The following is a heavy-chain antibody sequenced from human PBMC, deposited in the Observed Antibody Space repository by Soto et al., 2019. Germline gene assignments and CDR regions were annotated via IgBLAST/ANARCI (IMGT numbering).Heavy chain of an antibody. CDR1: GGSFSGYY. D-gene: IGHD1-1*01. V-gene: IGHV4-34*01. J-gene: IGHJ4*02. CDR3: ARVRYNSNDQVPYYFDY. CDR2: INHSGST. Sequence: PSETLSLTCAVYGGSFSGYYWSWIRQPPGKGLEWIGEINHSGSTNYNPSLKSRVTISVDTSKNQFSLKLSSVTAADTAVYYCARVRYNSNDQVPYYFDYWGQGTLVTVSX.